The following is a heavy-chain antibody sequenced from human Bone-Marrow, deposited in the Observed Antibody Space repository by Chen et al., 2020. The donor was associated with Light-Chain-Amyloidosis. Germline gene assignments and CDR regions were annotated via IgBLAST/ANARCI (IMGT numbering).Heavy chain of an antibody. V-gene: IGHV4-34*01. Sequence: QVQLQQWGAGLLKPSETLSLTCAVYGGSFSGYYWSWIRQPPGKGLEWIGEINHSGSTNYNPALKSRVTISVDTSKNQFSLKLSSVTAADTAVYYWARRGGWNIVVVPAAPRDAFDIWGQGTMVTVSS. J-gene: IGHJ3*02. D-gene: IGHD2-2*01. CDR3: ARRGGWNIVVVPAAPRDAFDI. CDR2: INHSGST. CDR1: GGSFSGYY.